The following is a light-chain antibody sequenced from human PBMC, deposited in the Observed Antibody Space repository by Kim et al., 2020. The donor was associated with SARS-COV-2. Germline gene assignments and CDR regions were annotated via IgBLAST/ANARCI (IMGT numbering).Light chain of an antibody. CDR1: ESVSTW. CDR3: QQYNSYYT. J-gene: IGKJ2*01. CDR2: DAS. V-gene: IGKV1-5*01. Sequence: ASVGDRVTITCRASESVSTWLAWYQQRPGKGPKLLISDASNLESGVPSRFSGSGFGTEFTLTISSLQPDDFATYYCQQYNSYYTFGQGTKVDIK.